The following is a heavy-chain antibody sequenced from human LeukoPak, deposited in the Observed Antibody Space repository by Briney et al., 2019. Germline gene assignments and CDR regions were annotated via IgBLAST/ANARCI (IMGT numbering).Heavy chain of an antibody. V-gene: IGHV4-39*01. J-gene: IGHJ4*02. D-gene: IGHD6-6*01. CDR2: IYYSGST. CDR1: GGSISSSSYY. Sequence: PSETLSLTCTVSGGSISSSSYYWGWVRQPPGKGLEWIGNIYYSGSTYYNPSLKSRITISVDTSKNQFSLKLSSVTAADTAVYYCARHDAGIAARPFDNWGQGTLVTVSS. CDR3: ARHDAGIAARPFDN.